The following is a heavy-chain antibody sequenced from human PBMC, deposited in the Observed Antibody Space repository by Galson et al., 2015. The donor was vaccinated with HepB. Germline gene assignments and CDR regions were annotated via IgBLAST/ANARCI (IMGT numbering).Heavy chain of an antibody. CDR3: ARSLGLVGPCFDN. J-gene: IGHJ4*02. Sequence: PALVKPTQTLTLTCTFSGFPLRTSAVGVGWVRQSPGKTLEWLALIFWRDDQRYSPSLRSRLTITKDPSKNQVVLTMTNLDPIDTATYYCARSLGLVGPCFDNWGQGTLVTVSS. CDR1: GFPLRTSAVG. D-gene: IGHD2-8*02. V-gene: IGHV2-5*01. CDR2: IFWRDDQ.